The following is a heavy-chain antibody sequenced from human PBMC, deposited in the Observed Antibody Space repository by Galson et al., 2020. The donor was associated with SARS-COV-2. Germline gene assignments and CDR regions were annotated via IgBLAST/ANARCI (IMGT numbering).Heavy chain of an antibody. CDR3: ARALRGYKFFDL. J-gene: IGHJ2*01. CDR2: FSRSGISI. CDR1: GLNFRDNY. V-gene: IGHV3-11*04. D-gene: IGHD5-12*01. Sequence: KLGESLKISCADSGLNFRDNYMSWIRQAPGKGLEWLAFFSRSGISIYYASSVEGRFTISRDSAKNSLSLQMTSLRVEDTAVYYCARALRGYKFFDLWGRGTLVTVSS.